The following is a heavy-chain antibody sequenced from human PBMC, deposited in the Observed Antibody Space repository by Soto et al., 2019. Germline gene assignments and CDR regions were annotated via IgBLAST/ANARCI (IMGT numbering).Heavy chain of an antibody. J-gene: IGHJ6*03. V-gene: IGHV3-64*01. CDR2: ISSDGGST. CDR1: GFIFSSYA. Sequence: GGSLRLSCAASGFIFSSYAMHWVRQAPGRGLECVSAISSDGGSTYYANSVKGRFTISRDNSKNTLYLQMGSLRTEDMAVYYCARDPFPYSYYYMDVWGKGTTVTVSS. CDR3: ARDPFPYSYYYMDV.